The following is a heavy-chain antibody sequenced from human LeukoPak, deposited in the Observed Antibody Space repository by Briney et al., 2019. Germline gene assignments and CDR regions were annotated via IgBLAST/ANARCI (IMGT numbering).Heavy chain of an antibody. J-gene: IGHJ4*02. CDR1: GFTVSSHY. Sequence: GGPLRLSCAASGFTVSSHYMSWVRQAPGKRVEWVSLTYSDGTTYYEDSVKGRFTVSRDNSKDTLYLQMNSLRAEDTAVYHCARDQASFCSGGGCPRGYYFDYWGQGTLVTVSS. CDR3: ARDQASFCSGGGCPRGYYFDY. CDR2: TYSDGTT. D-gene: IGHD2-15*01. V-gene: IGHV3-53*01.